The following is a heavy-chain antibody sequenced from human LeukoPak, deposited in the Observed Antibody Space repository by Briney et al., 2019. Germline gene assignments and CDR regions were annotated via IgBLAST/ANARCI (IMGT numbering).Heavy chain of an antibody. Sequence: GGSLRLSCAASGFTFNNYAMSWVRQAPGKGLEWVSSVGPSGASPFYADSVRGRFTISRDIPKNTLYLQMNSLRAEDTATYFCAKGGIKRFGMVPDWFDPWGQGTLVTVSS. D-gene: IGHD3-3*01. V-gene: IGHV3-23*01. J-gene: IGHJ5*02. CDR1: GFTFNNYA. CDR2: VGPSGASP. CDR3: AKGGIKRFGMVPDWFDP.